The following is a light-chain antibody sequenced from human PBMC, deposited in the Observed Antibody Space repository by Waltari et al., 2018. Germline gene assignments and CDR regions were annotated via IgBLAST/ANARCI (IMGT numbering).Light chain of an antibody. CDR2: EVA. Sequence: QSALTQPASVSGSPGQSITISCTGTSSNVENYNLVSWYQHHPGKAPKLFIYEVAKRPAGISNRFCGSTSGSTASLTISRLQAEDESDYYCCSFAGGNNFAVIFGGGTRLTVL. CDR3: CSFAGGNNFAVI. J-gene: IGLJ2*01. CDR1: SSNVENYNL. V-gene: IGLV2-23*02.